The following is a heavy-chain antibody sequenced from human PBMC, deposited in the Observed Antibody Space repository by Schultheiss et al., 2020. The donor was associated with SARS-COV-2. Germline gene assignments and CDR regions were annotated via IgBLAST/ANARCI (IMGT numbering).Heavy chain of an antibody. CDR2: INHSGST. CDR3: ARGYYRSYSSGWARVLARYYYMDV. D-gene: IGHD6-19*01. V-gene: IGHV4-34*01. Sequence: SETLSLTCAVYGGSISSSSYYWGWIRQPPGKGLEWIGEINHSGSTNYNPSLKSRVTISVDTSKNQFSLKLSSVTAADTAVYYCARGYYRSYSSGWARVLARYYYMDVWGKGTTVTVSS. J-gene: IGHJ6*03. CDR1: GGSISSSSYY.